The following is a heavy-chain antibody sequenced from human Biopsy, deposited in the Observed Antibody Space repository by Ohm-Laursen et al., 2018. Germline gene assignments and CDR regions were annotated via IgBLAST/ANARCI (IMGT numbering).Heavy chain of an antibody. CDR1: PLSRALI. D-gene: IGHD6-13*01. CDR2: DYYNGNT. V-gene: IGHV4-59*08. J-gene: IGHJ3*02. CDR3: ARHIGSSWEWAFDI. Sequence: TLSLTCAVVYPLSRALISGGRREWQGCRLRWIPYDYYNGNTNYSPSLKSRATISLDTSKDRFSLKLTSGTAADTAVYYCARHIGSSWEWAFDIWGRGTMVTVSS.